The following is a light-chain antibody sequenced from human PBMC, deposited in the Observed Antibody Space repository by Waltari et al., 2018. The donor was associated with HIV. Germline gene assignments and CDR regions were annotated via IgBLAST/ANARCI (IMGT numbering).Light chain of an antibody. CDR2: TNN. CDR3: AAWDASLSVV. CDR1: SSNIGRTY. Sequence: QSVLTQPPSASGTPGQRVTISCSGSSSNIGRTYVYWYQQLPGTAPKLLISTNNQRPSGVPDRFSGSKSGTSASLAISGLRSEEEADYYCAAWDASLSVVFGGGTKLTVL. J-gene: IGLJ2*01. V-gene: IGLV1-47*01.